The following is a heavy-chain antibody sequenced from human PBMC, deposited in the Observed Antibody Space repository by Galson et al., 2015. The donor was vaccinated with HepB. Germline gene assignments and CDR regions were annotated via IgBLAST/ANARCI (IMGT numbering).Heavy chain of an antibody. D-gene: IGHD1-26*01. J-gene: IGHJ3*02. Sequence: SVKVSCKAFGYTFTAYYIHLVRQAPGQGLEWMGRINPNSGVANFAQKFQGRVTMTRDTSISTAYMELSRLRSDDTAVYYCARRGGESGSAGHDAFDIWGQGTMVTVSS. CDR1: GYTFTAYY. V-gene: IGHV1-2*06. CDR2: INPNSGVA. CDR3: ARRGGESGSAGHDAFDI.